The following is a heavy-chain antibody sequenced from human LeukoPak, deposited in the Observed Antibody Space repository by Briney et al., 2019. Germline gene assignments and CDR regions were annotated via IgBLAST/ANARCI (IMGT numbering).Heavy chain of an antibody. Sequence: PSQTLSLTCAVSGVSITSGGYSWTWVRQPPGKGLEWIGYIYYSGSTNYNPSLLSRVTISVDTSKNQFSLKLSSVTAADTAVYFCARDPQYSSSSDAFDIWGQGNRVSVSS. V-gene: IGHV4-30-4*07. CDR2: IYYSGST. CDR1: GVSITSGGYS. D-gene: IGHD6-13*01. J-gene: IGHJ3*02. CDR3: ARDPQYSSSSDAFDI.